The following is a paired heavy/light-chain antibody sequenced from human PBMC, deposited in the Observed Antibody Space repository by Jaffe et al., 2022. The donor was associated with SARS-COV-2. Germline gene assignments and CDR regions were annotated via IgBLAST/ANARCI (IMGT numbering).Heavy chain of an antibody. V-gene: IGHV3-30*04. J-gene: IGHJ4*02. CDR3: ARGRYYDSGSFYIDY. Sequence: QVQLVESGGGVVQPGRSLRLSCVASGFTFGNFAIHWVRQAPGKGLEWVALTSYDGKNKYYADSVKGRFIISRDNSKNTLYLEMNSLGPEDTAVYYCARGRYYDSGSFYIDYWGQGTLLTVSS. CDR1: GFTFGNFA. D-gene: IGHD3-10*01. CDR2: TSYDGKNK.
Light chain of an antibody. J-gene: IGKJ3*01. CDR2: AAS. V-gene: IGKV1-16*01. Sequence: IHMAQSPSSLSASVGDRVTITCRASQDISNYLAWFQQKAGKAPKSLIYAASTLQSGVPSRFSGSGSETDFTLTISSLQPEDFATYYCQQYHSYPFTFGPGTKVDIK. CDR1: QDISNY. CDR3: QQYHSYPFT.